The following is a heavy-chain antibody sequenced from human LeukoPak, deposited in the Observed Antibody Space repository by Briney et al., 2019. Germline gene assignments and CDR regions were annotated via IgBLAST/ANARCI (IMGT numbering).Heavy chain of an antibody. CDR2: ISSSGSTT. D-gene: IGHD2-21*01. Sequence: PGGSLRLSCAASGFTFSSYAMSWVCQAPGKGLEWVSAISSSGSTTYYADSVKGRFTISRDNSKNSLYLQMNSLRAEDTAVYYCAKGAGGVVFIALDEWGQGTLGTVSS. CDR1: GFTFSSYA. J-gene: IGHJ4*02. V-gene: IGHV3-23*01. CDR3: AKGAGGVVFIALDE.